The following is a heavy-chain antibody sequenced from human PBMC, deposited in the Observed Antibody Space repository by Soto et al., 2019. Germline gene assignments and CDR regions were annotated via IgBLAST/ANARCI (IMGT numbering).Heavy chain of an antibody. CDR2: IAVNSGRT. V-gene: IGHV3-23*01. CDR3: AKDGDDNNPPDAYDI. J-gene: IGHJ3*02. D-gene: IGHD3-22*01. CDR1: GLTFDSAA. Sequence: GGSLRLSCATSGLTFDSAAMTWVRQAPGKGLEWVSTIAVNSGRTWYADSVRGRFTISRDNSKSTLYLQMSSLRVEDTGVYYCAKDGDDNNPPDAYDIWGQGTTVTVSS.